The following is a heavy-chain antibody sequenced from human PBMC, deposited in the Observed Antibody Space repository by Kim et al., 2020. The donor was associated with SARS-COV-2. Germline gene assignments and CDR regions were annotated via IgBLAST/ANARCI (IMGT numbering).Heavy chain of an antibody. J-gene: IGHJ5*02. V-gene: IGHV4-59*13. Sequence: SETLSLTCIVSGGSISTYYWSWIRQPPGKGLQWIGYIFHTGSTNYNPSLKNRVTISVDTSRNQFALNLSNVTAADTAMYYCARDMYMDSWRFFDPWGQGT. CDR3: ARDMYMDSWRFFDP. D-gene: IGHD1-20*01. CDR1: GGSISTYY. CDR2: IFHTGST.